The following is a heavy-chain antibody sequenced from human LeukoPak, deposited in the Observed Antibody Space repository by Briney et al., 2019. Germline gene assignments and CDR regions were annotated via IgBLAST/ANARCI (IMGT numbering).Heavy chain of an antibody. J-gene: IGHJ3*02. CDR2: XYSGGYX. CDR1: XXXXXXXX. Sequence: GGSLRLSCAASXXXXXXXXXXXVXXXXXXXXXXXXXXYSGGYXXYAXSVXGRFXXSRQDSKNTMFLQMNSLRAEDTAXYYCAXDSGNWNPRGAFDIWGQGTMVTVSS. CDR3: AXDSGNWNPRGAFDI. D-gene: IGHD1-1*01. V-gene: IGHV3-53*04.